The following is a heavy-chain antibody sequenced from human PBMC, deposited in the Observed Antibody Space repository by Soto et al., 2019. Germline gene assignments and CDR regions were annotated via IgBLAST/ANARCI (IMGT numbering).Heavy chain of an antibody. CDR3: ARGPTVVGSHYYYGMDV. Sequence: SVTVSFKAYGYTFTGYYMHWVRQAPGQGLEWMGWINPNSGGTNYAQKFQGRVTMTRDTSISTAYMELSRLRSDDTAVYYCARGPTVVGSHYYYGMDVWGQGTTVTVSS. D-gene: IGHD2-15*01. CDR1: GYTFTGYY. V-gene: IGHV1-2*02. CDR2: INPNSGGT. J-gene: IGHJ6*02.